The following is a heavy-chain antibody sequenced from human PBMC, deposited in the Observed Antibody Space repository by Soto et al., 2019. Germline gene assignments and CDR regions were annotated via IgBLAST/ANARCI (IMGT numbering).Heavy chain of an antibody. V-gene: IGHV1-18*01. CDR1: GYTFTSYG. CDR2: ISAYNGNT. D-gene: IGHD3-16*01. CDR3: ARDMGGYPWDWFGP. J-gene: IGHJ5*02. Sequence: QVQLVQSGAEVKKPGASVKVSCKASGYTFTSYGISWVRQAPGQGLEWMGWISAYNGNTNYAQKLQGRVTMTTDTTTSTASMELGSLRSDDTAVDYCARDMGGYPWDWFGPWGQGTLVTVSS.